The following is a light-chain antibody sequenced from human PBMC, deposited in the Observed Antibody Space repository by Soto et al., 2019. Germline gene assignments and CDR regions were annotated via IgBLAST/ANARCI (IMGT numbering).Light chain of an antibody. V-gene: IGKV1-33*01. Sequence: DIQMTQSPPSLSVSVGDRVTITCQASQDISNYLHWFQQKPGKAPQLLIFDVSNLQTGVPSRFSGGGSGTDFALTISRLEPEDFAVYYCQQYGSSPPITFGQGTRLEIK. CDR1: QDISNY. J-gene: IGKJ5*01. CDR3: QQYGSSPPIT. CDR2: DVS.